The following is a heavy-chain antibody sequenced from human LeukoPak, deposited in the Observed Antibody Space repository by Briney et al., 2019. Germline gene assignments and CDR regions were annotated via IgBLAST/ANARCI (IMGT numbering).Heavy chain of an antibody. CDR2: IYHSGST. CDR3: ARNGTSSYFDY. CDR1: GYSISSGYY. D-gene: IGHD2-2*01. J-gene: IGHJ4*02. Sequence: SETLSLTCAVCGYSISSGYYWGWIRQPPGKGLEWIGSIYHSGSTHYNPSLKSRVTISVDTSKSQFSLKLSSVTAADTAVYYCARNGTSSYFDYWGQGTLVTVSS. V-gene: IGHV4-38-2*01.